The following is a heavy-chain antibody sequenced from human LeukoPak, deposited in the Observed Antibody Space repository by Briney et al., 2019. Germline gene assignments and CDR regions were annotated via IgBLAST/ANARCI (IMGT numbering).Heavy chain of an antibody. CDR3: ANSPGGSTGWFPDS. Sequence: GGSLRLSCAASGFTFSNSGMHWVRQAPGKGLEWVAFIQDDGGKEEYIESVMGRFTISRDNSRNTLYLQMSSLRVEDTGVYYCANSPGGSTGWFPDSWGQGTLVTVSP. D-gene: IGHD6-19*01. CDR2: IQDDGGKE. CDR1: GFTFSNSG. J-gene: IGHJ4*02. V-gene: IGHV3-30*02.